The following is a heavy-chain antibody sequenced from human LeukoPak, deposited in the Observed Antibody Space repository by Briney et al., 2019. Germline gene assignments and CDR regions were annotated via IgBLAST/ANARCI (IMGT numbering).Heavy chain of an antibody. CDR1: GDSIGGYY. J-gene: IGHJ4*02. CDR3: AKYGNYLVD. D-gene: IGHD2/OR15-2a*01. CDR2: VYYSGAT. Sequence: PSEALSLTCTVSGDSIGGYYWSWIRQPPGKGLEYIGYVYYSGATNSNPSLKSRVTISLDTSKNQFSLKLNSVTAADTAVYYCAKYGNYLVDWGQGTLVTVSS. V-gene: IGHV4-59*01.